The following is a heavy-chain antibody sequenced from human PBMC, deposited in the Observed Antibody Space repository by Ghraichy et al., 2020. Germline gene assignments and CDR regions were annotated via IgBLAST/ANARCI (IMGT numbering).Heavy chain of an antibody. J-gene: IGHJ3*02. Sequence: GGSLRLSCAASGFTFSSYWMSWVRQAPGKGLEWVANIKRDGSEKYYVDSVRGRFTVSRDNAKNSLYLQMNSLRAEDTAVYYCARDHKSMGGLIWGQGTMVTVSS. CDR3: ARDHKSMGGLI. D-gene: IGHD2/OR15-2a*01. CDR1: GFTFSSYW. CDR2: IKRDGSEK. V-gene: IGHV3-7*01.